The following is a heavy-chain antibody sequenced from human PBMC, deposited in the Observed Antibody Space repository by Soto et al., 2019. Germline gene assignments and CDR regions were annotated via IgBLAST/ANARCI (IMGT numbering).Heavy chain of an antibody. V-gene: IGHV3-23*01. Sequence: GGSLRLSCAASGFTFSSYAMSWVRQAPGKGLEWVSAISGSGGSTYYADSVKGRFTISRDNSKNTLYLQLNSLRAEDTAVYYCARGLSGYCEIYRGFDYWGQGTLVTVSS. CDR1: GFTFSSYA. CDR2: ISGSGGST. J-gene: IGHJ4*02. D-gene: IGHD2-2*03. CDR3: ARGLSGYCEIYRGFDY.